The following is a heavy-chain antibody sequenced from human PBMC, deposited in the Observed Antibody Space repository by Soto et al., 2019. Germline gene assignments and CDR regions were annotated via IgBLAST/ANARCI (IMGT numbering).Heavy chain of an antibody. J-gene: IGHJ6*02. V-gene: IGHV1-8*01. D-gene: IGHD4-17*01. CDR1: GYTFTSYD. CDR2: MNPNSGNT. Sequence: QVQLVQSGAEVKKPGASVKVSCKASGYTFTSYDINWVRQATGQGLEWMGWMNPNSGNTGYAQKFQGRVTMTRNTSISKAYMELSSLRSEDTAVYYCATAVTTSYYYGMDVWGQGTTVTVSS. CDR3: ATAVTTSYYYGMDV.